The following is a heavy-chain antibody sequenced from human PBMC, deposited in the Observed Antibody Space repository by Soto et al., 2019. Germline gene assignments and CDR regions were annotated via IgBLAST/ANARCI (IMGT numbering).Heavy chain of an antibody. V-gene: IGHV5-51*01. Sequence: PGESLKISCKGSGYSFTSYWIGWVRQMPGKGLEWMGIIYPGDSDTRYSPSFQGQVTISADKSISTAYLQWSSLKASDTAMYYCARHHAVRSHSSGYYCWGQGTLVTVSS. D-gene: IGHD3-22*01. CDR1: GYSFTSYW. J-gene: IGHJ4*02. CDR3: ARHHAVRSHSSGYYC. CDR2: IYPGDSDT.